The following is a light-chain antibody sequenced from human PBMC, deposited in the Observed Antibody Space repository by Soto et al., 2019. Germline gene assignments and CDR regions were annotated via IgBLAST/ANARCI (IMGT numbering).Light chain of an antibody. CDR1: QSISNY. J-gene: IGKJ4*01. Sequence: DMEMTQSPSSLSASVGDRVTITCRASQSISNYLNWYQHKPGKVPKLLIYAASSLQSGVPTRFSGSGSGTHFTLTINSLQPEDFVTYYCQQSYGTPLTFGGGTKIEIQ. V-gene: IGKV1-39*01. CDR2: AAS. CDR3: QQSYGTPLT.